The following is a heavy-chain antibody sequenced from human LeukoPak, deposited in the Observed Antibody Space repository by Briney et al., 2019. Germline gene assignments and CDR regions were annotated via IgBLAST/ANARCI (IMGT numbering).Heavy chain of an antibody. CDR1: GGSISSGGYY. D-gene: IGHD6-13*01. CDR3: AREIAAAVGSYFDY. V-gene: IGHV4-31*03. J-gene: IGHJ4*02. CDR2: IYYSGST. Sequence: PSETLSLTCTVSGGSISSGGYYWSWIRQHPGKGLEWIGYIYYSGSTYYNPSLKSRVTISVDTSKNQFSLKLSSVTAADTVVYYCAREIAAAVGSYFDYWGKEPLVTVPS.